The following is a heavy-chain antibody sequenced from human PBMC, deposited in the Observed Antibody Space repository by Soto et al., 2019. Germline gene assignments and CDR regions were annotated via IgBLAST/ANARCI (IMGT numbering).Heavy chain of an antibody. Sequence: GGSLRLSCAASGFTFSSYSMNWVRQAPGKGLEWVSSISSSSSYIYYADSVKGRFTISRDNAKNSLYLQMNSLRAEDTAVYYCARDSPLRYFDWLPNGMDVWGQGTTVTVS. CDR1: GFTFSSYS. V-gene: IGHV3-21*01. CDR2: ISSSSSYI. J-gene: IGHJ6*02. D-gene: IGHD3-9*01. CDR3: ARDSPLRYFDWLPNGMDV.